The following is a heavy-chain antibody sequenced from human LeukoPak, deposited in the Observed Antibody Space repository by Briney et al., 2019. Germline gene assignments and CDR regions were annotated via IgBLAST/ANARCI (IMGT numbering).Heavy chain of an antibody. J-gene: IGHJ1*01. V-gene: IGHV1-18*01. D-gene: IGHD3-10*01. CDR3: TRDQSITMLRGVITYFHY. CDR1: GYTFTTYG. CDR2: ISTYNGNT. Sequence: ASVTVSCKTSGYTFTTYGITWVRQAPGQGLEWMGWISTYNGNTNYAQKFQGRVTMTTDTSTSTVYMELRRLRSDDTAVYYCTRDQSITMLRGVITYFHYWGQGTLVTVSS.